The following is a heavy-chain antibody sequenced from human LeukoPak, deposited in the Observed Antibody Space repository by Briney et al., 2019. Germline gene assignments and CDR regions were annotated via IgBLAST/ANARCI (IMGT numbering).Heavy chain of an antibody. CDR2: INSDGSSR. Sequence: TGGSLRLSCAASGFTFNNYWMHWVRLVPGKGLVWVSRINSDGSSRHFADSVKGRFTISRENAKNTVYLQMNSLRGGDTAVYYCTRGSSGFSYYSAMDVWGQGTTVTVSS. CDR1: GFTFNNYW. CDR3: TRGSSGFSYYSAMDV. J-gene: IGHJ6*02. D-gene: IGHD3-10*01. V-gene: IGHV3-74*01.